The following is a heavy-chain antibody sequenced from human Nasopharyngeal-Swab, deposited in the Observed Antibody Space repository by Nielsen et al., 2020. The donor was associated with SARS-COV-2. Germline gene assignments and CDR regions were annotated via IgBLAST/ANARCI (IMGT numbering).Heavy chain of an antibody. D-gene: IGHD6-19*01. Sequence: GGSLRLSCTASGFTFSSYAMSWVRQAPGKGLEWVSAISGSGGSTYYADSVKGRFTISRDNSKNTLYLQMNSLRAEDTAVYYCAKCMSIAVAFDYWGQGTLVTVSS. V-gene: IGHV3-23*01. CDR2: ISGSGGST. J-gene: IGHJ4*02. CDR3: AKCMSIAVAFDY. CDR1: GFTFSSYA.